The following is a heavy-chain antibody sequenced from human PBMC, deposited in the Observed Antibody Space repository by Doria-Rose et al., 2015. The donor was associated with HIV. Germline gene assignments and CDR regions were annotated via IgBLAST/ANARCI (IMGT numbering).Heavy chain of an antibody. D-gene: IGHD6-13*01. CDR3: ARIKSSRWYHKYYFDS. CDR2: IVSDDER. V-gene: IGHV2-26*01. J-gene: IGHJ4*02. CDR1: GVSLSSPGMG. Sequence: QITLKESGPVLVKPTETLTLTCTVSGVSLSSPGMGVSWIRQPPGKALEWLANIVSDDERSYITSPKSRLTISRGTSKSQVVLTMTDMDPVDTATYYCARIKSSRWYHKYYFDSWGQGTLVIVSA.